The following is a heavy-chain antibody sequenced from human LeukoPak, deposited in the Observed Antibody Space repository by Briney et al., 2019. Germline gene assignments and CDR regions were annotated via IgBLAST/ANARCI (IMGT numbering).Heavy chain of an antibody. CDR1: GFTFDDYG. CDR3: AIVRRLCNDSSGYIYHFDY. J-gene: IGHJ4*02. Sequence: GGSLRLSCAASGFTFDDYGMNWVRQAPGKGLEWVAGINWNGGSKGYADSVKGRFTISRDNAKNSLYLQMNSLGAEDTALYCCAIVRRLCNDSSGYIYHFDYWGEGTLVTVPS. D-gene: IGHD3-22*01. V-gene: IGHV3-20*04. CDR2: INWNGGSK.